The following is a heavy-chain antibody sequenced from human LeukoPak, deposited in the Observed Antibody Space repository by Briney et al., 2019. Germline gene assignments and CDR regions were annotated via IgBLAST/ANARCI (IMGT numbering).Heavy chain of an antibody. D-gene: IGHD3-10*01. CDR2: ISGSGGST. V-gene: IGHV3-23*01. CDR1: GFTFTSYG. Sequence: GGSLRPSCAVSGFTFTSYGMSWVRQAPGKGLEWVSGISGSGGSTNYAGSVKGRFTISRDNSKNTLYLQMNSLRADDTAVYYCAKLRDNYYGSGNYLDYFDYWGLGTLVTVSS. J-gene: IGHJ4*02. CDR3: AKLRDNYYGSGNYLDYFDY.